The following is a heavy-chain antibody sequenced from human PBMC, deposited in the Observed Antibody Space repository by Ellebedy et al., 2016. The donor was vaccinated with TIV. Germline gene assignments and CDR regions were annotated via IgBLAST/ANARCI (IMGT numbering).Heavy chain of an antibody. Sequence: GESLKISCAASGFTFSSYGMHWVRQAPGKGLEWVAVIWYDGSNKYYADSVKGRFTISRDNSKNTLYLQMNSLRAEDTAVYYCARAGDQSAARVSVWFDPWGQGTLVTVSS. CDR1: GFTFSSYG. J-gene: IGHJ5*02. CDR3: ARAGDQSAARVSVWFDP. V-gene: IGHV3-33*08. CDR2: IWYDGSNK. D-gene: IGHD6-13*01.